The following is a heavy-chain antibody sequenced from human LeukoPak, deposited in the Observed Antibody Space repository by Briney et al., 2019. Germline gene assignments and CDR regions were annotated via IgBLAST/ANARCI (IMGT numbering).Heavy chain of an antibody. CDR3: ARGLWGSPNLDH. J-gene: IGHJ4*02. CDR2: IWHDGSNK. CDR1: GFTFSSYG. Sequence: GRSLRLSCAASGFTFSSYGMHWVRQAPGKGLEWVAVIWHDGSNKYYADSVKGRFTISRDNSKNTLYVQMNSLRVEDTAVYYCARGLWGSPNLDHWGQGTLVTVSS. D-gene: IGHD2-15*01. V-gene: IGHV3-33*08.